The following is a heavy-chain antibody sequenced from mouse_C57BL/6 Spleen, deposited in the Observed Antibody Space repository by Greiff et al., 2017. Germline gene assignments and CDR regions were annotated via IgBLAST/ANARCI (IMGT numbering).Heavy chain of an antibody. Sequence: QVQLQQPGAELVRPGSSVKLSCKASGYTFTSYWMDWVKQRPGQGLEWIGNIYPSDSETHYNQKFKDKATLPVDKSSSTAYMQLSSLTSEDSAVYYCARRAAQATFAYWGQGTLVTVSA. J-gene: IGHJ3*01. V-gene: IGHV1-61*01. D-gene: IGHD3-2*02. CDR2: IYPSDSET. CDR3: ARRAAQATFAY. CDR1: GYTFTSYW.